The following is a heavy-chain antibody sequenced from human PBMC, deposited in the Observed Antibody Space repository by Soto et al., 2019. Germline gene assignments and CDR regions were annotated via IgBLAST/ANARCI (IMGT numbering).Heavy chain of an antibody. CDR2: IIPILGIA. J-gene: IGHJ4*02. Sequence: QVQLVQSGAEVKKPGSSVKVSCKASGGTFSSYTISWVRQAPGQGLEWMGRIIPILGIANYAQKFQGRVTITADNSTRTAYMALSSLRSEDTAVYYCARVISVGKTGGATYYFDYWGQGTLVTVSS. CDR3: ARVISVGKTGGATYYFDY. V-gene: IGHV1-69*02. CDR1: GGTFSSYT. D-gene: IGHD1-26*01.